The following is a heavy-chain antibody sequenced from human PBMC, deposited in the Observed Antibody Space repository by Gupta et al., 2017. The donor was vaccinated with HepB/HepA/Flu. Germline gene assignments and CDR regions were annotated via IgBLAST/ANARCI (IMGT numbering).Heavy chain of an antibody. J-gene: IGHJ6*02. D-gene: IGHD2-21*02. CDR1: GGSFSGYY. Sequence: QVQLQQWGAGLLKPSETLSLTCAVYGGSFSGYYWSWIRQPPGKGLEWIGEINHSGSTNYNPSLKSRVTISVDTSKNQFSLKLSSVTAADTAVYYCARWFRMDCGGDCYAPYYYYGMDVWGQRTTVTVSS. CDR3: ARWFRMDCGGDCYAPYYYYGMDV. V-gene: IGHV4-34*01. CDR2: INHSGST.